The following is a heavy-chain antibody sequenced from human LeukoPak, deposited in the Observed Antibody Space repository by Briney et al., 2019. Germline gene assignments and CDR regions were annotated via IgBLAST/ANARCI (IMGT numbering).Heavy chain of an antibody. V-gene: IGHV3-7*01. CDR3: ARGDTVATGLYDY. CDR1: GFTFSNYW. J-gene: IGHJ4*02. CDR2: INQDGSEM. D-gene: IGHD5-12*01. Sequence: GGSLRLSCAASGFTFSNYWMSWVRQAPGKGLEWLANINQDGSEMYYVDSVKGRFTISRDNGKNSLYLQINSLRADDTAVYYCARGDTVATGLYDYWGQGTLVTVSS.